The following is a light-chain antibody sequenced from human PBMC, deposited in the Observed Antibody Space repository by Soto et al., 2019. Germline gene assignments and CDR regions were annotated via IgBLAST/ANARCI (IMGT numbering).Light chain of an antibody. CDR2: EVS. V-gene: IGLV2-14*01. Sequence: QSALTQPASVSGSPGQSITISCTGTSRDVGGYNYVSWYHQHPGKAPKLMIYEVSSRPSGVSNRFSGSKSGKTASLTISGLQAEDEGDYYCSSYTGSSTLLFGGGTKLTVL. J-gene: IGLJ2*01. CDR3: SSYTGSSTLL. CDR1: SRDVGGYNY.